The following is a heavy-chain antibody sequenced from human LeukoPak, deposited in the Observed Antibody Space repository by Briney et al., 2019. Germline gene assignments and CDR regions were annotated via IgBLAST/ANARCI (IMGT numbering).Heavy chain of an antibody. CDR1: GLTFSSYA. Sequence: GGSLRLSCAASGLTFSSYAMTWVRQAPGKGLEWVTAISGSGSSTYYADSVKGRFTISRDNSKNTLCLQMNSLRAEDTAVYYCAKGDSSTVHLLTGHWGQGTLVTVSS. V-gene: IGHV3-23*01. CDR2: ISGSGSST. J-gene: IGHJ4*02. D-gene: IGHD3-9*01. CDR3: AKGDSSTVHLLTGH.